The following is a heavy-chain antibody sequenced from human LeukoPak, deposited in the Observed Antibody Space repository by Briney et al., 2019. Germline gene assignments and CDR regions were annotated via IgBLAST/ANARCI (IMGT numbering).Heavy chain of an antibody. V-gene: IGHV1-46*01. J-gene: IGHJ6*02. CDR3: AREIGMGAFDYYYYGMDV. CDR1: GYTFTNYY. D-gene: IGHD3-16*01. Sequence: ASVKVSCKASGYTFTNYYMHWVRQAPGQGLEWMGIINPSGGSTSYAQRFQGRVTMTRDTSTSTVYMELSSLRSEDTAVYYCAREIGMGAFDYYYYGMDVWGQGTTVTVSS. CDR2: INPSGGST.